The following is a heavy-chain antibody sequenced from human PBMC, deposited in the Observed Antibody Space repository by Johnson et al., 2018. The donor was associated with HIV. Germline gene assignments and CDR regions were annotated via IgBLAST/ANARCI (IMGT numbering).Heavy chain of an antibody. CDR3: TTPRPNWGWNAFDI. J-gene: IGHJ3*02. CDR2: IKSKTEGGTT. D-gene: IGHD7-27*01. Sequence: VQLVESGGGLVQPGGSLRLSCAASGFAFSNYAMTWVRQAPGKGLEWVGRIKSKTEGGTTDYAAPVKGRFTISRDDSKNTLYLQMNSLKTEDTAVYYCTTPRPNWGWNAFDIWGQGTMVTVSS. CDR1: GFAFSNYA. V-gene: IGHV3-15*01.